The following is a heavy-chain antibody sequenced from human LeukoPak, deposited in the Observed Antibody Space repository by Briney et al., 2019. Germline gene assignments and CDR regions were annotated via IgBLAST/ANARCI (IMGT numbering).Heavy chain of an antibody. Sequence: GRSLRLSCAASGFSFSTYAMHWVRQAPGKGLEWVALIWHDASHTFYTDSVKGRFTISRDNSKNTVYLQMNSLRAEDTALYYCAKDTRTGYYNPLFDYWGQGTLVTVSS. J-gene: IGHJ4*02. CDR3: AKDTRTGYYNPLFDY. D-gene: IGHD3/OR15-3a*01. V-gene: IGHV3-33*06. CDR1: GFSFSTYA. CDR2: IWHDASHT.